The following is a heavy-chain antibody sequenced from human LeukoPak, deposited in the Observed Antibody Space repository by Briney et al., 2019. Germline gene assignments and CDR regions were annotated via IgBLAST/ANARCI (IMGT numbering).Heavy chain of an antibody. Sequence: ASVTVSCQASGYTFTSYGISWVRQAPGQGLEWMGWISAYNGNTNYAQKLQGRVTMTTDTSTSTAYMELRSLRSDDTAVYYCARADSGNYYYYYGMDVWGQGTPVTVSS. CDR2: ISAYNGNT. CDR3: ARADSGNYYYYYGMDV. V-gene: IGHV1-18*01. CDR1: GYTFTSYG. D-gene: IGHD6-13*01. J-gene: IGHJ6*02.